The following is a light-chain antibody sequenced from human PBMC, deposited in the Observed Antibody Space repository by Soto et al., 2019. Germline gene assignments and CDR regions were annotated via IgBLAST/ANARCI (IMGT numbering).Light chain of an antibody. CDR1: SRDVAVYSY. J-gene: IGLJ1*01. CDR2: DVT. V-gene: IGLV2-11*01. CDR3: SSYAGSYTWI. Sequence: QPVLTQPPSASATPGQRVTISCSGSSRDVAVYSYVSWFQQHPGKAPQLLIYDVTKRPSGVPDRFSGSKSGNTAALTISGLQAEDEAEYFCSSYAGSYTWIFGSGTKVTVL.